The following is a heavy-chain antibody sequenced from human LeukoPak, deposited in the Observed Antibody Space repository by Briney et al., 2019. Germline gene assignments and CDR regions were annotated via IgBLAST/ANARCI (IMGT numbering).Heavy chain of an antibody. CDR1: RFTFSSYA. D-gene: IGHD1-26*01. CDR2: IRSKAYGGTT. V-gene: IGHV3-49*03. CDR3: TRVYSGSYYGLQSDY. J-gene: IGHJ4*02. Sequence: PGGSLRLSCAASRFTFSSYAMSWFRQAPGKGLEWVGFIRSKAYGGTTEYAASVKGRFTISRDDSKSIAYLQMNSLKTEDTAVYYCTRVYSGSYYGLQSDYWGQGTLVTVSS.